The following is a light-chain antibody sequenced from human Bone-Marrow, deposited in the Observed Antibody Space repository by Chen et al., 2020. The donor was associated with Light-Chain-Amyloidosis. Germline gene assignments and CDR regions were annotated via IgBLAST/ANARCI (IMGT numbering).Light chain of an antibody. CDR2: GTS. J-gene: IGKJ5*01. CDR1: HSVSNN. CDR3: QHYNNWPPGT. V-gene: IGKV3-15*01. Sequence: EIVMTQSPATLSVSPGERATPSCRASHSVSNNLAWYQQKPGQAPRLLIYGTSTRATGIPARFRGSESGTEFNLTISSLQSEEFAVYYCQHYNNWPPGTFGQGTRLEMK.